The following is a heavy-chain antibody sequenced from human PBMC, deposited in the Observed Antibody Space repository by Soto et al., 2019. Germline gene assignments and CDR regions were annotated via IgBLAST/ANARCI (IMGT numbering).Heavy chain of an antibody. Sequence: SVKVSCKASGGTFSSYAISWVRQAPGQGLEWMGGIIPIFGTANYAQKFQGRVTITADESTSTAYMELSSLRSEDTAVYYCATTRDLVVAANNWFDPWGQGTLVTVSS. CDR3: ATTRDLVVAANNWFDP. V-gene: IGHV1-69*13. J-gene: IGHJ5*02. CDR1: GGTFSSYA. CDR2: IIPIFGTA. D-gene: IGHD2-15*01.